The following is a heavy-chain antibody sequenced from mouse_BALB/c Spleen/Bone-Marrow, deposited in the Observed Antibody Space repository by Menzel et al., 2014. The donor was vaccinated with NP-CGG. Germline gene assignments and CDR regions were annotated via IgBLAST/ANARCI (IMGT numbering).Heavy chain of an antibody. Sequence: QVQLKESGAELVRPGTSVKMSCKAAGYTFTNYWTGWVKQRPGHGLEWIGDIYPGGGYTNYNEKFKGKATLTADTSSSTAYMQLRSLTSEDSAVYYCAIHGEAMDYWGQGTSDTVSS. CDR1: GYTFTNYW. CDR2: IYPGGGYT. V-gene: IGHV1-63*02. J-gene: IGHJ4*01. CDR3: AIHGEAMDY.